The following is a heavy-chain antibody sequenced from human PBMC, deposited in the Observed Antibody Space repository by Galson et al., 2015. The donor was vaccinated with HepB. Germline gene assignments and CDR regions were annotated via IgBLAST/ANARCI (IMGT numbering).Heavy chain of an antibody. V-gene: IGHV3-30*03. CDR1: GFTFSSYG. CDR2: ISYDGSNK. J-gene: IGHJ2*01. CDR3: ARDPGYTYGPSWYFDL. D-gene: IGHD5-18*01. Sequence: SLRLSCAASGFTFSSYGMHWVRQAPGKGLEWVAVISYDGSNKYYADSVKGRFTISRDNSKNTLYLQMNSLRDEDTAVYYCARDPGYTYGPSWYFDLWGRGTLVTVSS.